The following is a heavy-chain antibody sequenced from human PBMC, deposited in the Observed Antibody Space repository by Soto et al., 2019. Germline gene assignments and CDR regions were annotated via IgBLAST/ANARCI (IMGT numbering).Heavy chain of an antibody. D-gene: IGHD3-22*01. Sequence: GGSLRLSCAASGFTFSSYAMSWVRQAPGKGLEWVSGISGGGGTTYYADSVKGRFTISRDNSKNTLYLQMNSLRAEDTAVYYCARDAPYYYDSSGYYYAQIGAFDIWGQGTMVTVSS. CDR3: ARDAPYYYDSSGYYYAQIGAFDI. V-gene: IGHV3-23*01. CDR1: GFTFSSYA. J-gene: IGHJ3*02. CDR2: ISGGGGTT.